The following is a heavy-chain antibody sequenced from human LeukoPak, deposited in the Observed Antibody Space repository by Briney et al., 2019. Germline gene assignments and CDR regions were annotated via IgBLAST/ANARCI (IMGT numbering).Heavy chain of an antibody. V-gene: IGHV3-48*01. CDR3: ARYSSHWSFDS. Sequence: PGGPLRLSCAASGFTFSSYSMNWVRQSPGKGLEWVSYISSSSSTIYDADSVKGRFTISRDNAKNSLYLQMNSQRAEDTAVYYCARYSSHWSFDSWGQGTLVTVSS. CDR1: GFTFSSYS. CDR2: ISSSSSTI. J-gene: IGHJ4*02. D-gene: IGHD6-19*01.